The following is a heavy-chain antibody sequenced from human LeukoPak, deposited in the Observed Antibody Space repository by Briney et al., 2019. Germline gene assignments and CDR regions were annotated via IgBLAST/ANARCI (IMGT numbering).Heavy chain of an antibody. J-gene: IGHJ5*02. V-gene: IGHV1-69*04. Sequence: ASVKVSCKASGGTFSSYAISWVRQAPGQELEWMGRIIPILGIANYAQKFQGRVTITADKSTSTAYMELSSLRSEDTAVYYCASGLAVAGPGGPLRTYNWFDPWGQGTLVTVSS. CDR1: GGTFSSYA. CDR2: IIPILGIA. D-gene: IGHD6-19*01. CDR3: ASGLAVAGPGGPLRTYNWFDP.